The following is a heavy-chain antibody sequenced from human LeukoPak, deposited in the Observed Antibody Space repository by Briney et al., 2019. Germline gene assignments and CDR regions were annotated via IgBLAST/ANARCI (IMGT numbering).Heavy chain of an antibody. CDR1: GFTVSGTH. CDR2: MYTGGTT. J-gene: IGHJ4*02. D-gene: IGHD3-16*01. CDR3: AKDEATSGGGLAS. Sequence: PGGPLRLSCAASGFTVSGTHMSWVRQAPGMGLEWVSAMYTGGTTYYADSVMGRFTVSRDNSRNTVFLRMNSLRVDDTAVYYCAKDEATSGGGLASWGQGTLVTVSS. V-gene: IGHV3-53*01.